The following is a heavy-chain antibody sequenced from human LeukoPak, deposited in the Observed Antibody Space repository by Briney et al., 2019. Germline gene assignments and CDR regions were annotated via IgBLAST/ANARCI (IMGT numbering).Heavy chain of an antibody. V-gene: IGHV3-30*02. CDR2: IRYDGNNK. CDR1: GFTFSSYG. J-gene: IGHJ4*02. CDR3: AKDGGRELPYYFDY. D-gene: IGHD1-26*01. Sequence: GGSLRLSCAASGFTFSSYGMHSVRQAPGKGLEWLLFIRYDGNNKYYADSVKGRFTTSRDNSKNTLYLQMNSLRAEDTAVYYCAKDGGRELPYYFDYWGQGTLVTVSS.